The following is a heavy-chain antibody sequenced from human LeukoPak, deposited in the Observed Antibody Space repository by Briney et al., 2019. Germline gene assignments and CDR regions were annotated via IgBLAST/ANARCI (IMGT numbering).Heavy chain of an antibody. J-gene: IGHJ6*03. CDR1: GFTFDDDG. CDR2: IFWNGGNA. D-gene: IGHD3-16*01. CDR3: ARGGDGAHRRYFYYYMDV. Sequence: GGSLRLSCAASGFTFDDDGMSWVRQAPGEGLEWGSGIFWNGGNAGYADSVKGRFTISGDNAKNSLYLQMDSLRAEDTAFYYCARGGDGAHRRYFYYYMDVWGKGTTVTVSS. V-gene: IGHV3-20*04.